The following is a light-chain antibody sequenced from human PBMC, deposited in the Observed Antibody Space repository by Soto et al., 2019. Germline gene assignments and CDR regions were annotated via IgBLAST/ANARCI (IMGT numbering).Light chain of an antibody. J-gene: IGKJ4*01. CDR1: LSLLHSNGFNY. CDR2: LGF. CDR3: MQVLQTPLT. Sequence: DVVMTQSPLSLPVTPGEPASISCRSSLSLLHSNGFNYLDWYLQKPGQSPQLLIYLGFNRVSGVPDRFSGSGSGTDFTLKISRVEAEDVGVYYCMQVLQTPLTFGGGTKVDIK. V-gene: IGKV2-28*01.